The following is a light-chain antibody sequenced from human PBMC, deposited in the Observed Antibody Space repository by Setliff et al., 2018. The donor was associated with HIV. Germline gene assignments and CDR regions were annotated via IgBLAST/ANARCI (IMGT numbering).Light chain of an antibody. Sequence: SALTQPASVSGSPGQSITISCTGTSSDVGGYNYVSWYQQHPGKAPKLMIYDVSKRPSGVPDRFSGSKSGNTASLTISGLQAEDEADYYCTSYTSSSTLYVFGTGTKVTV. CDR2: DVS. J-gene: IGLJ1*01. CDR3: TSYTSSSTLYV. CDR1: SSDVGGYNY. V-gene: IGLV2-14*01.